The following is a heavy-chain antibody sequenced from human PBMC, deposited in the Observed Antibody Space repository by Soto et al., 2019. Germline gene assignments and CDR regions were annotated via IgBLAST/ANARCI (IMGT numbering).Heavy chain of an antibody. V-gene: IGHV4-4*02. CDR1: GGSISSSNW. Sequence: QVQLQESGPGLVKPSGTLSLTCAVSGGSISSSNWWSWVRQPPGKGLEWIGEIYHSGSTNYNPSLKSRVTISVDKSKNQFSLKLSSVTAADTAVYSCARGHYDILTGYWGWFDPWGQGTLVTVSS. J-gene: IGHJ5*02. CDR3: ARGHYDILTGYWGWFDP. D-gene: IGHD3-9*01. CDR2: IYHSGST.